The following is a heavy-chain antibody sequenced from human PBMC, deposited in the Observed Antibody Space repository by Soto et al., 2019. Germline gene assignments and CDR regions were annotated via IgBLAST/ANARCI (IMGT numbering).Heavy chain of an antibody. Sequence: SETLSLTCTVSGGSISSYYWSWIRQPPGKGLEWIGYIYYSGSTNYNPSLKSRVTISVDTSKNQFSLKLSSVTAADTAVYYCARIRLDANWFDPWGQGTLVTVSS. J-gene: IGHJ5*02. D-gene: IGHD6-19*01. V-gene: IGHV4-59*01. CDR3: ARIRLDANWFDP. CDR2: IYYSGST. CDR1: GGSISSYY.